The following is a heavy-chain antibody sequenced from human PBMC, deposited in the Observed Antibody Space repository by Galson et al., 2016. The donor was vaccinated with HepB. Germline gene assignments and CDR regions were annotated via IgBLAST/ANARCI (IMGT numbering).Heavy chain of an antibody. J-gene: IGHJ4*02. CDR1: GFTFSDHY. CDR3: AKRHEYCPPVGCSVDY. Sequence: SLRLSCAASGFTFSDHYMDWIRQAPGKGLEWVAADSMDGRRKFYADSVKGRFTISRDNSNNMLFLQMSSLRADDTAVYYCAKRHEYCPPVGCSVDYWGQGTLVSVSS. D-gene: IGHD2/OR15-2a*01. V-gene: IGHV3-30*18. CDR2: DSMDGRRK.